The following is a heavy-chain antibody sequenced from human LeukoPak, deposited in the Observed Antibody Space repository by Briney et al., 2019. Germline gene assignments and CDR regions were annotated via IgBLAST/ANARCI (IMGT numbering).Heavy chain of an antibody. CDR1: GGTFSSYA. CDR2: IIPIFGTA. V-gene: IGHV1-69*05. CDR3: ARDSNRWEATLGY. J-gene: IGHJ4*02. D-gene: IGHD1-26*01. Sequence: SVKVSCKASGGTFSSYAISWVRQAPGQGLEWMGGIIPIFGTANYAQKFQGRVTITTDGSTSTAYMELSSLRSEDTAVYYCARDSNRWEATLGYWGQGTLVTVSS.